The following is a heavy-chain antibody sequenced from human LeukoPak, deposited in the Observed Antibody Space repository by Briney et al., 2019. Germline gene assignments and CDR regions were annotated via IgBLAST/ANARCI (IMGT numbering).Heavy chain of an antibody. V-gene: IGHV1-69*01. Sequence: ASVKVSCKASGGTFSSYAISWVRQAPGQGLEWMGGIIPIFGTANYAQKFQGRVTITADESTSTAYMELSSLRSEDTGVYYCARVASGSYFGGNYWGQGTLVTVSS. CDR1: GGTFSSYA. D-gene: IGHD1-26*01. J-gene: IGHJ4*02. CDR2: IIPIFGTA. CDR3: ARVASGSYFGGNY.